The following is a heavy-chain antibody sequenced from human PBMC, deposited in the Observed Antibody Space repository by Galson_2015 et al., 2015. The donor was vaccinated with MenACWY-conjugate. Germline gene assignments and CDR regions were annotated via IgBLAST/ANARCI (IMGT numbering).Heavy chain of an antibody. D-gene: IGHD3-16*01. V-gene: IGHV4-59*01. Sequence: ETMSLTCPVSGGSTSTYYWSWIRQPQGKGLEWIGSIYYSGRTNYNTSLRTRVTISVDTSRKQLSLKLTSVTAAETAVYYCVRGVNMMTFVGVRGQGTLVTVSS. CDR1: GGSTSTYY. CDR3: VRGVNMMTFVGV. J-gene: IGHJ4*02. CDR2: IYYSGRT.